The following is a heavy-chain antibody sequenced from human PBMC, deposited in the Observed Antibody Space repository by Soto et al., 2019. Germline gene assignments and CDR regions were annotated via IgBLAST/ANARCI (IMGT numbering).Heavy chain of an antibody. Sequence: QVQLVQSGAEVKTPGSSVKVSCTASGDTFNFYTLSWVRQAPGQGLEWMGRIIPMLGMSNYAQKFQGRVTIIADKSTRTVYMVLSGLRSEDTALYYCATNYGSGSTHFDNWGQGTLVTLSS. J-gene: IGHJ4*02. D-gene: IGHD3-10*01. CDR1: GDTFNFYT. CDR2: IIPMLGMS. CDR3: ATNYGSGSTHFDN. V-gene: IGHV1-69*02.